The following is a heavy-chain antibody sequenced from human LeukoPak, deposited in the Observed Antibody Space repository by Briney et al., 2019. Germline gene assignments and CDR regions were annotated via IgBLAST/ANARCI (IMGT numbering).Heavy chain of an antibody. CDR3: VRDGGVSGYDLLDY. V-gene: IGHV3-7*01. CDR1: GFTFSNYW. J-gene: IGHJ4*02. CDR2: INQDGSEE. D-gene: IGHD5-12*01. Sequence: GGSLRLSCAASGFTFSNYWMSWVRQAPGKGLEWVAHINQDGSEEHYMDSVKARFIISRDNAKNSLSLQMGSLRAEDTAVYYCVRDGGVSGYDLLDYWGQGTLVTVSS.